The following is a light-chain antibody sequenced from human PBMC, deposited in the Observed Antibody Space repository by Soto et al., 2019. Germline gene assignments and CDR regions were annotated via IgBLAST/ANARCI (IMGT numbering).Light chain of an antibody. CDR1: QNIGGT. CDR2: GAS. Sequence: IVMTQSPATLSVSPWETATLSCRASQNIGGTLAWYQQKPGQAPRLLFYGASTRAAGVPARFSGSGSGTEYTLTISSLQSEDFAVYYCQQYYDWPITFGQGTRLEIK. CDR3: QQYYDWPIT. J-gene: IGKJ5*01. V-gene: IGKV3-15*01.